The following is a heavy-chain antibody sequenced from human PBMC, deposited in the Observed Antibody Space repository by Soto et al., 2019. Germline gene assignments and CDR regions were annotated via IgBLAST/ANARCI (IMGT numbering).Heavy chain of an antibody. CDR1: GYTFTSYY. CDR2: INPSGGST. V-gene: IGHV1-46*01. D-gene: IGHD3-3*01. J-gene: IGHJ4*02. CDR3: AGSIFGVVIMVY. Sequence: VSVKVSCKASGYTFTSYYMHWVRQAPGQGLEWMGIINPSGGSTSYAQKFQGRVTMTRDTSTSTVYMELSSPRSEDTAVYYCAGSIFGVVIMVYWGQGTLVTVSS.